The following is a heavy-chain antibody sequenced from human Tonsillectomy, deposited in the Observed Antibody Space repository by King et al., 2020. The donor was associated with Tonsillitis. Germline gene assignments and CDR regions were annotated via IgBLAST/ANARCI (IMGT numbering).Heavy chain of an antibody. V-gene: IGHV1-2*02. J-gene: IGHJ4*02. CDR2: SNPNSGGT. D-gene: IGHD3-10*01. CDR1: GYTFTGYY. Sequence: QLVQSGAEVKKPGASVKVSCKASGYTFTGYYMHWVRQATGQGLEWMGWSNPNSGGTNYAQKFQGRVTMTRDTSISTAYMELSRLSSYDTAVYYCERWRLWELGARFVSCGQGTLFTVSS. CDR3: ERWRLWELGARFVS.